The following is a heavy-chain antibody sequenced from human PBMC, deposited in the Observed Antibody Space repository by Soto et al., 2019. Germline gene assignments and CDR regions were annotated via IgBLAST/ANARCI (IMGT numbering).Heavy chain of an antibody. D-gene: IGHD2-21*02. J-gene: IGHJ4*02. CDR2: INHGGSEK. CDR3: ARGGRDLDY. Sequence: VQVVESGGGLVQPGGSLRLSCEVSGFDFSGFWMNWVRQAPGKGLEWVANINHGGSEKNFVDSVKGRFTISRDNAKNSLYLQMISLRAEDTAVYYCARGGRDLDYWGQGTLVTVSS. CDR1: GFDFSGFW. V-gene: IGHV3-7*04.